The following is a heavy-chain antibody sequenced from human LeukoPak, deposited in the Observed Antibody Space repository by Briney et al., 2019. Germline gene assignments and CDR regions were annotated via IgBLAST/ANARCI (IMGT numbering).Heavy chain of an antibody. CDR1: GYTFTSYG. V-gene: IGHV1-18*01. D-gene: IGHD3-22*01. Sequence: ASVKVSCKASGYTFTSYGISWVRQAPGQGLEWMGWISANNGNTNYAQKLQGRVTMTTDTSTSTAYMELRSLRSDDTAVYYCARDIRSYYDSSGYYEGGLTGWGQGTLVTVSS. CDR3: ARDIRSYYDSSGYYEGGLTG. CDR2: ISANNGNT. J-gene: IGHJ4*02.